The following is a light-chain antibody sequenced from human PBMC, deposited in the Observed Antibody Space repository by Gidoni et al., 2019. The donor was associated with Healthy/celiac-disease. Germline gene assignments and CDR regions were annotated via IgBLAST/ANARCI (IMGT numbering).Light chain of an antibody. Sequence: EIVVTQSPATLSVSPGESATPSCKASQSVSSHLAWYQQKPRQPPRLLNYGDSTRATGLPARFRGSGSGTDFTLTISRLQSEDFAVYYCQQYNNWPWTFXXXTKVEIK. CDR2: GDS. CDR1: QSVSSH. CDR3: QQYNNWPWT. V-gene: IGKV3-15*01. J-gene: IGKJ1*01.